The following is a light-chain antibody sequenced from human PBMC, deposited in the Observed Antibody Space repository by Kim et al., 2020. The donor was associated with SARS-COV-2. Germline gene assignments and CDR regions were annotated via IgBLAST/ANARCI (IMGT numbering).Light chain of an antibody. CDR2: AAS. CDR1: QGISNY. J-gene: IGKJ1*01. Sequence: GSVGDTVTITCPASQGISNYLNWYQQKPGKAPKLLIYAASSLQSGDPSRFSGRGSGTDFTLTIRSLQPEDFATYYCQQSSSTPRTFGQGTKVDIK. V-gene: IGKV1-39*01. CDR3: QQSSSTPRT.